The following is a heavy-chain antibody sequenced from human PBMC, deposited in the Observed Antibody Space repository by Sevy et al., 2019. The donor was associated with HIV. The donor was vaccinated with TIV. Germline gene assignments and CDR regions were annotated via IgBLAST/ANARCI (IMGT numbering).Heavy chain of an antibody. J-gene: IGHJ6*02. CDR2: INPNSGGT. Sequence: ASVKVSCKASGYTFSNYYMDWVRQAPGQGLEWMGRINPNSGGTNYAQKFQGRVTMTRDTSIRTAYMELTRMRSDDTDVYYCARERITMVEGVFITTYYHYGMDVWGQGTTVTVSS. D-gene: IGHD3-10*01. CDR3: ARERITMVEGVFITTYYHYGMDV. V-gene: IGHV1-2*05. CDR1: GYTFSNYY.